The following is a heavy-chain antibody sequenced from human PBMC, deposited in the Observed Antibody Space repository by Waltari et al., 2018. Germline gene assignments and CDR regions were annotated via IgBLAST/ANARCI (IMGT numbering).Heavy chain of an antibody. J-gene: IGHJ3*02. D-gene: IGHD2-15*01. Sequence: QVQLQQWGAGLLKPSETLSLTCAVYGGSFSGYYWSWIRQPPGKGLEWIGEINHSGSTNYNPSLKSRVTISVDTSKNQFSLKLSSVTAADTAVYYCAREWGYCSGGSCYQIGTEDAFDIWGQGTMVIVSS. CDR2: INHSGST. CDR1: GGSFSGYY. CDR3: AREWGYCSGGSCYQIGTEDAFDI. V-gene: IGHV4-34*01.